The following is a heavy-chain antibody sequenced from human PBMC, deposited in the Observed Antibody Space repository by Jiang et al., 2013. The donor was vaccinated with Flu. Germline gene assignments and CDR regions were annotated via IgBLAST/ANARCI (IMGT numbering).Heavy chain of an antibody. D-gene: IGHD2-15*01. CDR2: IYPGDSDT. V-gene: IGHV5-51*01. Sequence: GAEVKKPGESLKISCKGSGYSFTSYWIGWVRQMPGKGLEWMGIIYPGDSDTRYSPSFQGQVTISADKSISTAYLQWSSLKASDTAMYYCARHASGYCSGGSCYGGDYWGQGTLVTVSS. CDR1: GYSFTSYW. CDR3: ARHASGYCSGGSCYGGDY. J-gene: IGHJ4*02.